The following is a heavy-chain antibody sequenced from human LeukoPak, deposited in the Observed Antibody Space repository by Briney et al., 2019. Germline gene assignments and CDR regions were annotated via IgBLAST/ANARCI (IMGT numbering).Heavy chain of an antibody. Sequence: SETLSLTCTVSGGSISSSSYYWGWIRQPPGKGLEWIGSISYSGSTYYNSSLKSRVTISVDTSKNQFSLKVSSATAADTAVYYCARLGYYDSSGYYYFDYWGQGTLVTASS. CDR1: GGSISSSSYY. CDR3: ARLGYYDSSGYYYFDY. CDR2: ISYSGST. V-gene: IGHV4-39*07. D-gene: IGHD3-22*01. J-gene: IGHJ4*02.